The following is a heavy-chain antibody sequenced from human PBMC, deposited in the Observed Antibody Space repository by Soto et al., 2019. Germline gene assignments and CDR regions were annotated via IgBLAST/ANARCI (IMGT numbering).Heavy chain of an antibody. Sequence: QVQLVQSGAEVKKPGSSVKVSCKASGGTFSSYTISWVRQAPGQGLEWMGRIIPILGIANYAQKFQGRVTITADKSTSTAYMELSSLRSEDTAVYYCAIRYDYGDLIAFDIWGQGTMVTVSS. CDR2: IIPILGIA. J-gene: IGHJ3*02. V-gene: IGHV1-69*02. D-gene: IGHD4-17*01. CDR3: AIRYDYGDLIAFDI. CDR1: GGTFSSYT.